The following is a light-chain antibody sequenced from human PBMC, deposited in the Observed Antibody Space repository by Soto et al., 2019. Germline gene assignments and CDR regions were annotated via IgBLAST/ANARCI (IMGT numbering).Light chain of an antibody. CDR3: QQYNSYRT. J-gene: IGKJ1*01. V-gene: IGKV1-5*03. Sequence: DIQMTQSPSTLSASVGDRVIIICRASQSISSWLAWYQQKPGKAPKLLIYKASTLESGVPSRFSGSGSGTEFTLTISSLQPDDFATYYCQQYNSYRTFGQGTKVDIK. CDR1: QSISSW. CDR2: KAS.